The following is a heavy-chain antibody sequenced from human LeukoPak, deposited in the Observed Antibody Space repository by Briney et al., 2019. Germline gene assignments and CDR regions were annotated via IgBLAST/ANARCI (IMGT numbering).Heavy chain of an antibody. V-gene: IGHV1-46*01. CDR1: GYTFTSYY. J-gene: IGHJ3*01. CDR2: INPSGGST. D-gene: IGHD3-16*02. Sequence: ASVKVSCKASGYTFTSYYMHWVRQAPGQGLEWMGIINPSGGSTSYAQKFQGRVTITADKSTNTAHLELSSLRSEDTAVYYCTREGVYSPDPTSYHRLPFDFWGEGTVVIVSS. CDR3: TREGVYSPDPTSYHRLPFDF.